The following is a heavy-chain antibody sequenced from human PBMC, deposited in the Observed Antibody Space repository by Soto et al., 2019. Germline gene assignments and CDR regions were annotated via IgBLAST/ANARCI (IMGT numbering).Heavy chain of an antibody. J-gene: IGHJ4*02. Sequence: PSETLSLTCAVSDYSINSGHWWGWIRQPPGKGLEWIGYIYKSGGTYYNPSLKSRVTMSVDTSKNQFSLNLSSVTAVDTAVYYCARILDGSYYFDYWGQGPLVTVSS. CDR1: DYSINSGHW. CDR2: IYKSGGT. V-gene: IGHV4-28*01. D-gene: IGHD3-10*01. CDR3: ARILDGSYYFDY.